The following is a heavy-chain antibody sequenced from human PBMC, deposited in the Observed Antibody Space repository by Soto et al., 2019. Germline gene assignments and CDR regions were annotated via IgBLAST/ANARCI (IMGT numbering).Heavy chain of an antibody. J-gene: IGHJ4*02. V-gene: IGHV1-69*13. CDR3: ARAQGLWFGELLPDY. CDR1: GGTFSSYA. Sequence: SVKVSCKASGGTFSSYAIIWVRQAPGQGLEWMGGIVPIFGTANYAQKFQGRVTITADESTSTAYMELSSLRSEDTAVYYCARAQGLWFGELLPDYWGQGTLVTVSS. D-gene: IGHD3-10*01. CDR2: IVPIFGTA.